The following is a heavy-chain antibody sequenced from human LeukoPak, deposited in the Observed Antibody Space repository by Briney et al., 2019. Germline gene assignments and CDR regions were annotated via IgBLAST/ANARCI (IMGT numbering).Heavy chain of an antibody. CDR1: GFTFSNYA. V-gene: IGHV3-23*01. CDR3: AKDTAVAGLYYFDY. CDR2: VSAIGGHT. J-gene: IGHJ4*02. D-gene: IGHD6-19*01. Sequence: GGSLRLSCAASGFTFSNYAISWVRQAPGKGLEWVSGVSAIGGHTYYADSVKGRFTISRDDSKNTLFLQMNSLRDEDTAVYYCAKDTAVAGLYYFDYWGQGTPVTVSS.